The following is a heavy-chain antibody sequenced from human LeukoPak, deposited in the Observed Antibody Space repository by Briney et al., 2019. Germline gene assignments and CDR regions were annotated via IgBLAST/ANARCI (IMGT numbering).Heavy chain of an antibody. CDR3: ARQRGASGSVNWFDP. Sequence: GESPKISCETAGYSSSSYWIGRVRQMPGAELEWGGAIFPDGSDTKYSPSFQGQVAISADKSSRTAYLQRTSLKASDTGIYYRARQRGASGSVNWFDPWGQGSQVTVYS. CDR1: GYSSSSYW. CDR2: IFPDGSDT. D-gene: IGHD3-10*01. V-gene: IGHV5-51*01. J-gene: IGHJ5*02.